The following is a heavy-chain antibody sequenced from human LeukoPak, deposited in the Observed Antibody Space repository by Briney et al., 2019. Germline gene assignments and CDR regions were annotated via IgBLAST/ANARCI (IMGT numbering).Heavy chain of an antibody. D-gene: IGHD2-15*01. Sequence: PGGSLRLSCAASGFTFRSHGMHWVRQAPGKGLEWVALMSYDGTNKVYADSVKGRFTISRDNSKNTLYLEMNNLRAEDTAVYYCAKRGYCSGGRCYSFHFDYWGQGTLVTVSS. CDR2: MSYDGTNK. V-gene: IGHV3-30*18. CDR1: GFTFRSHG. J-gene: IGHJ4*02. CDR3: AKRGYCSGGRCYSFHFDY.